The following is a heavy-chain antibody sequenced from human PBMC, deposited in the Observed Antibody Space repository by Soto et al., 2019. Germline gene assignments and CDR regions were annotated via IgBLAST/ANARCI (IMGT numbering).Heavy chain of an antibody. V-gene: IGHV1-69*02. J-gene: IGHJ3*02. CDR3: ARHPWCSGGSCYSDAFDI. CDR2: IIPILGIA. Sequence: QVQLVQSGAEVKKPGSSVKVSCKASGGTFSSYTISWVRQAPGQGLEWMGRIIPILGIANYAQKFQGRVTITADKSTSTDYMELSSLRSEDTAVYYCARHPWCSGGSCYSDAFDIWGQGTMVTVSS. D-gene: IGHD2-15*01. CDR1: GGTFSSYT.